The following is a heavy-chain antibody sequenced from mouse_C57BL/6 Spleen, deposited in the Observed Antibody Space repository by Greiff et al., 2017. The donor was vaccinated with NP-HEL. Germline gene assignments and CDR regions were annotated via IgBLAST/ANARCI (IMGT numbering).Heavy chain of an antibody. CDR3: TKEGAYSRYFDV. J-gene: IGHJ1*03. Sequence: VHVKQSGAELVRPGASVKLSCTASGFNIKDYYMHWVKQRPEQGLEWIGRIDPEDGDTEYAPKFQGKATMTADTSSNTAYLQLSSLTSEDTAVYYCTKEGAYSRYFDVWGTGTTVTVSS. V-gene: IGHV14-1*01. D-gene: IGHD2-10*01. CDR1: GFNIKDYY. CDR2: IDPEDGDT.